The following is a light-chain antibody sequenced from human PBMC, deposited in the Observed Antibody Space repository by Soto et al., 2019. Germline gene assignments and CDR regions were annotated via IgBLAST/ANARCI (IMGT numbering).Light chain of an antibody. CDR3: HQYGSSPRT. J-gene: IGKJ1*01. Sequence: EIVLTQSPGTLSLSPGERATLSCRASQSVPSNYLAWYQQRPGQAPRLLIYGASSRATGISDRFSGSGSGTDFTLTISRLEPEDFAVYYCHQYGSSPRTFGQGTKVDTK. CDR1: QSVPSNY. V-gene: IGKV3-20*01. CDR2: GAS.